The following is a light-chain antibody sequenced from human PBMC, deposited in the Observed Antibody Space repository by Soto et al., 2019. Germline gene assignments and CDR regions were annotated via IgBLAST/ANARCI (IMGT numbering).Light chain of an antibody. V-gene: IGKV1-8*01. CDR2: AAS. Sequence: AIRMTQSPSSFSASTGDRVTITCRASQGISSYLAWYQQKPGKAPKLLIYAASTLQSGVPSRFSGSGSGTDFTLTISSLQPEDVATYCCQNYDSSPWTFGQGTKVDIK. CDR3: QNYDSSPWT. CDR1: QGISSY. J-gene: IGKJ1*01.